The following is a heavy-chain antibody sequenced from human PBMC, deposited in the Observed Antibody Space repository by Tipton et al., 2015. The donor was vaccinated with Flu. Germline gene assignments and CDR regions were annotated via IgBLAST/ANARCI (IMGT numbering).Heavy chain of an antibody. D-gene: IGHD2-2*01. Sequence: TLSLTCTVSGGSISSGSYYWSWIRQPAGKGLEWIGRIYTSGSTNYNPSLKSRVTISVDTSKNQFSLKLSSVTAADTATYYCARDPSRGYGESNWFGPWGQGTLVTVSS. CDR2: IYTSGST. V-gene: IGHV4-61*02. J-gene: IGHJ5*02. CDR1: GGSISSGSYY. CDR3: ARDPSRGYGESNWFGP.